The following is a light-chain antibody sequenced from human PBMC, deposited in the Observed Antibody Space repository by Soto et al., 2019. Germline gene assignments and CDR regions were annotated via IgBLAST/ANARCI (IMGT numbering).Light chain of an antibody. Sequence: EIVLTHSPVTLSLSPWEGAALSGSASQSVRTYLAWYQVKPGQAPRLLIYDASRRASGVPARFSGSGSGTDFTLTISSLEPEDFALYYCQQRNTWPPITFGQGTRLETK. J-gene: IGKJ5*01. CDR3: QQRNTWPPIT. CDR1: QSVRTY. CDR2: DAS. V-gene: IGKV3-11*01.